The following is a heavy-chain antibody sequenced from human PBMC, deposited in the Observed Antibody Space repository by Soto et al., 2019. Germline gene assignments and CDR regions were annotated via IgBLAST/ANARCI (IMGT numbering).Heavy chain of an antibody. CDR3: ARGYCSGGSCYRNADAFDI. CDR1: GFTFSSYG. CDR2: IWYDGSNK. Sequence: GGSLRLSCAASGFTFSSYGMHWVRQAPGKGLEWVAVIWYDGSNKYYADSVKGRFTISRDNSKNTLYLQMNSLRAEDTAAYYCARGYCSGGSCYRNADAFDIWGQGTMVTVSS. J-gene: IGHJ3*02. D-gene: IGHD2-15*01. V-gene: IGHV3-33*01.